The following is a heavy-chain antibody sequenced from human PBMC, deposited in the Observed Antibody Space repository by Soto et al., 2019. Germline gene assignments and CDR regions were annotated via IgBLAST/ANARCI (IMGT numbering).Heavy chain of an antibody. J-gene: IGHJ6*02. CDR3: ARGHFLWEPCGAMDV. V-gene: IGHV1-8*01. CDR2: MNPNSGNT. Sequence: QVQLVQSGAEVKKPGASVKVSCKASGYTFTSFEVNWVRQAAGQGLEWMGWMNPNSGNTAYAQKSQGSVTMTRNTATNTAYLELRSLRSEDTDVYHWARGHFLWEPCGAMDVWGQGTTITVSS. D-gene: IGHD1-1*01. CDR1: GYTFTSFE.